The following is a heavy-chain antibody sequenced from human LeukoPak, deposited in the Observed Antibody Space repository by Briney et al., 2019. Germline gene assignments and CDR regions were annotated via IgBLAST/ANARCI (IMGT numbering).Heavy chain of an antibody. V-gene: IGHV1-2*02. CDR1: GYTFSGYY. D-gene: IGHD2-2*01. CDR3: ARANLLYCSSTTCLFDY. CDR2: INRNSGGT. Sequence: GGSVTVSCRASGYTFSGYYMHWVRQAPGQGLEWMGWINRNSGGTYYAQRLKGGVSMTRDTSISTAHMELSRLRSDDTAVYYCARANLLYCSSTTCLFDYWGQGTLVTVSS. J-gene: IGHJ4*02.